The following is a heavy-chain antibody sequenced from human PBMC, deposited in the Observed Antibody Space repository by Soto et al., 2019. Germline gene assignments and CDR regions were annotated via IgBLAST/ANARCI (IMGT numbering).Heavy chain of an antibody. V-gene: IGHV3-15*01. CDR1: GLTFRNVW. CDR3: TTDRPFTGGGVITT. D-gene: IGHD3-10*01. CDR2: IKSKVDGGTT. Sequence: GGSLRLSCAASGLTFRNVWMTWVRQAPGKGLEWVGRIKSKVDGGTTDYAASVNGRYTISRDDSKSTLYLQMNSLKTEDTAVYYCTTDRPFTGGGVITTWGQGTMVTVSS. J-gene: IGHJ3*01.